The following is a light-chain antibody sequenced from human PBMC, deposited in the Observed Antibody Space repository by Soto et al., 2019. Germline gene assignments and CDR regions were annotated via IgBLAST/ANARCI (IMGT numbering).Light chain of an antibody. CDR3: QQYNSYYT. J-gene: IGKJ2*01. Sequence: DVQMTQSPSTLSAFVGDRVTITCRASQSISSWLAWYQQKPGKAPKLLIYMASSLQSGVPSRFSGSGSGTEFTLTISSLQPDDGAIYYCQQYNSYYTFGQGTKLEIK. CDR1: QSISSW. CDR2: MAS. V-gene: IGKV1-5*03.